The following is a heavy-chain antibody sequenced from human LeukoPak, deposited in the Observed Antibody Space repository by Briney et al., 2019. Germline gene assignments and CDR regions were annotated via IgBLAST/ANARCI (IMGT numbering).Heavy chain of an antibody. Sequence: PSETLSLTCTVSGGSISSYYWSWIRQPPGKGLEWIGYIYYSGSTNYNPSLKSRVTISVDTSKNQFSLKLSSVTAADTAVYYCARDCSGGSCYPGYFDYWGQGTLVTVSS. D-gene: IGHD2-15*01. V-gene: IGHV4-59*12. J-gene: IGHJ4*02. CDR1: GGSISSYY. CDR3: ARDCSGGSCYPGYFDY. CDR2: IYYSGST.